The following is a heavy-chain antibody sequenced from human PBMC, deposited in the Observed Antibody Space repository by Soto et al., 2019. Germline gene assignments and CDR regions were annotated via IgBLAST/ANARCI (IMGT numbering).Heavy chain of an antibody. J-gene: IGHJ5*02. CDR2: ISAYNGNT. CDR1: GYTFTSYG. V-gene: IGHV1-18*04. D-gene: IGHD3-9*01. Sequence: GASVKVSCKASGYTFTSYGISWVRQAPGQGLEWMGWISAYNGNTNYAQKLQGRVTMTTDTSTSTAYMELRSLRSDDTAVYYCARDRTYDILTGYLNWFDPWGQGTRVTVSS. CDR3: ARDRTYDILTGYLNWFDP.